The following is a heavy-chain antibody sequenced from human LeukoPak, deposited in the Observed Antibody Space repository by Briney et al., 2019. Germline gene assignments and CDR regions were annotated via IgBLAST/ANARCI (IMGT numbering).Heavy chain of an antibody. CDR3: ASVPVPGILGFYFYMDV. J-gene: IGHJ6*03. CDR2: IYHSGST. V-gene: IGHV4-39*07. CDR1: GGSISSSSYY. Sequence: PSETLSLTCNVSGGSISSSSYYWGWIRQPPGKGLERIGSIYHSGSTYYNPSLKSRVTISVDTSKNQFSLRLSSVTAADTAVYYCASVPVPGILGFYFYMDVWGKGTTVTVSS. D-gene: IGHD2-2*01.